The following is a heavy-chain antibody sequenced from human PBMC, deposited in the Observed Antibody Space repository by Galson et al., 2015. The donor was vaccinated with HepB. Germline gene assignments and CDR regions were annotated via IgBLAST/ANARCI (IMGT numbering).Heavy chain of an antibody. CDR3: ARDRRTYGGKSGHTDY. Sequence: ETLSLTCTVSGGSISSSSYYWGWIRQPPGKGLEWIGSIYYSGSTYYNPSLKSRVTISVDTSKNQFSLKLSSVTAADTAVYYCARDRRTYGGKSGHTDYWGQGTLVTVSS. D-gene: IGHD4-23*01. J-gene: IGHJ4*02. CDR1: GGSISSSSYY. CDR2: IYYSGST. V-gene: IGHV4-39*07.